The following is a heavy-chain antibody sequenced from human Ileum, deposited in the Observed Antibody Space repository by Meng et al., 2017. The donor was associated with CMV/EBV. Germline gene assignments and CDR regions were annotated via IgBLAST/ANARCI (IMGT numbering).Heavy chain of an antibody. CDR2: IWNDGSHK. D-gene: IGHD7-27*01. V-gene: IGHV3-30*02. CDR3: ARDQRNWVLTP. Sequence: GESLKISCAASGFTFSNYGMHWVRQAPGKGLEWVAIIWNDGSHKYYADSVKGRFTISRDNSKNTMSLQMNSLRAEDTAVYYCARDQRNWVLTPWGQGTLVTVSS. CDR1: GFTFSNYG. J-gene: IGHJ5*02.